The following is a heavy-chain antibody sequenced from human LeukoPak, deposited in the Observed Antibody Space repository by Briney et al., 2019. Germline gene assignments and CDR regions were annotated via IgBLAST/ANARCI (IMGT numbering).Heavy chain of an antibody. J-gene: IGHJ6*03. D-gene: IGHD4-11*01. CDR1: GGSISSGTYY. CDR3: VRVPTTVDNYYMDV. V-gene: IGHV4-61*02. Sequence: SETLSLTCTVSGGSISSGTYYWTWLRQPAGKGLEWIGRFYTGGSTNYNPSLRSRVTISLDMSKNQFSLKMSSVTAADTAVYYCVRVPTTVDNYYMDVWGKGTTVTVSS. CDR2: FYTGGST.